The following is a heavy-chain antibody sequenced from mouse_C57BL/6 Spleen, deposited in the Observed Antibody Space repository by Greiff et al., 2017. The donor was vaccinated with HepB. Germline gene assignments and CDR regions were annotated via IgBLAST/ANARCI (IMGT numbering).Heavy chain of an antibody. CDR2: IYPRDGST. V-gene: IGHV1-85*01. CDR1: GYTFTSYD. CDR3: ARPTTVGYDYFDY. D-gene: IGHD1-1*01. J-gene: IGHJ2*01. Sequence: VQLQQSGPELVKPGASVKLSCKASGYTFTSYDINWVKQRPGQGLEWIGWIYPRDGSTKYNEKFKGKATLTVDTSSSTAYMKLHSLTSEDSAVYFCARPTTVGYDYFDYWGQGTTLTVSS.